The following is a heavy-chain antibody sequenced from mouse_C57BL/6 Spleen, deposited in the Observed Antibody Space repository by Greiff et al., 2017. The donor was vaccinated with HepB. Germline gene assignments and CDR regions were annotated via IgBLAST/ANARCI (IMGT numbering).Heavy chain of an antibody. CDR2: IYPSDSYT. D-gene: IGHD1-1*01. Sequence: QVQLQQPGAELVMPGASVKLSCKASGYTFTSYWMHWVKQRPAQGLEWIGEIYPSDSYTNYNEKFKGKATLTADKSSSTAYMQFSSLTSEDSAIYYCARGDYGSSFPFDYWGQGTTLTVSS. CDR1: GYTFTSYW. CDR3: ARGDYGSSFPFDY. V-gene: IGHV1-69*01. J-gene: IGHJ2*01.